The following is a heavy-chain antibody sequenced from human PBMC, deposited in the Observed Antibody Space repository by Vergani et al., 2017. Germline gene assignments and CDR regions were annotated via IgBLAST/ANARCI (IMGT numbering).Heavy chain of an antibody. CDR1: GGTFSSYA. V-gene: IGHV1-69*13. CDR3: AKADPRNSGYDYLYYSHATDV. J-gene: IGHJ6*02. Sequence: QVQLVQSGAEVKKPGSSVKVSCKASGGTFSSYAISWVRQAPGQGLEWMGRIIPIFGTANYAQKFQGRVTITADESTSTAYMELSSLRSEDTAVYYCAKADPRNSGYDYLYYSHATDVWGQGTTVTVSS. D-gene: IGHD5-12*01. CDR2: IIPIFGTA.